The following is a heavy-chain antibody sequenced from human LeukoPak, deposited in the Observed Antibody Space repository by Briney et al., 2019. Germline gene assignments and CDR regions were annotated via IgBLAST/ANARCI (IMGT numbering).Heavy chain of an antibody. V-gene: IGHV3-15*01. J-gene: IGHJ4*02. CDR1: GFTFSNVW. Sequence: GGSLRLSCAASGFTFSNVWMTWVRQTPGKGLEWVGRIKSKTDGGTTDYAAPVKGRFTISSDDSKNTLYLQMNSLKTEDTAVYYCTTDASLSLLWFGGGFDYWGQGTLVTVSS. D-gene: IGHD3-10*01. CDR3: TTDASLSLLWFGGGFDY. CDR2: IKSKTDGGTT.